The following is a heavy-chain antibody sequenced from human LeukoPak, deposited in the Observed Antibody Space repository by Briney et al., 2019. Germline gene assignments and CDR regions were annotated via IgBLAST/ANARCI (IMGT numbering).Heavy chain of an antibody. Sequence: GGSLRLPCAASGFTFSSYAMHWVRQAPGKGLEWVAVISYDGSNKYYADSVKGRFTISRDNAKNSLYLQMNSLRAEDTAVYYCAHGDYGFWFDPWGQGTLVTVSS. CDR3: AHGDYGFWFDP. V-gene: IGHV3-30-3*01. CDR2: ISYDGSNK. CDR1: GFTFSSYA. J-gene: IGHJ5*02. D-gene: IGHD4-17*01.